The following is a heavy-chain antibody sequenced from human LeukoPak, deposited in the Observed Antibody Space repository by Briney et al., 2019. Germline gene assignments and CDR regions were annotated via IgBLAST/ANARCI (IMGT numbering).Heavy chain of an antibody. CDR2: IYTSGST. D-gene: IGHD2-15*01. Sequence: KPSETLSLTCTVSGGSISSYYWSWLRQPAGKGLEWIGRIYTSGSTNYNPSLKSRVTMSVDTSKNQFSLKLSSVTAADTAVYYCARECSGGSCFDAFDIWGQGTMVTGSS. J-gene: IGHJ3*02. CDR1: GGSISSYY. CDR3: ARECSGGSCFDAFDI. V-gene: IGHV4-4*07.